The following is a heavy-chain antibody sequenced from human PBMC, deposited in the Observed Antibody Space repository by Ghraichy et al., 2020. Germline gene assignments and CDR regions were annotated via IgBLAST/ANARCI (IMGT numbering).Heavy chain of an antibody. CDR3: ARYQLLLAASYYYYAMDV. CDR1: GFTFRTYW. V-gene: IGHV3-7*01. J-gene: IGHJ6*02. CDR2: IKQDGSEK. Sequence: GESLNISCAASGFTFRTYWMSWVRQAPGKGLEWVANIKQDGSEKYYVDSVKGRFTISRDNAKSSLYLQMNSLRAEDTAVYYCARYQLLLAASYYYYAMDVWGQGTTVTVSS. D-gene: IGHD2-2*01.